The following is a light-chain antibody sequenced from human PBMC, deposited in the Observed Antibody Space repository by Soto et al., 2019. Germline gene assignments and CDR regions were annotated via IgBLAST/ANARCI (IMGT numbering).Light chain of an antibody. V-gene: IGKV3-15*01. CDR1: QNISRS. J-gene: IGKJ3*01. CDR2: GAS. CDR3: QQYNNWPPYT. Sequence: ETVMTQSPVTLSVSPGERATLSCRASQNISRSLAWYQQKPGQAPRLLIYGASTRATGIPARFSGSGSGTEFTLTISSLQSEDFAVYYCQQYNNWPPYTFGPGTKVDIK.